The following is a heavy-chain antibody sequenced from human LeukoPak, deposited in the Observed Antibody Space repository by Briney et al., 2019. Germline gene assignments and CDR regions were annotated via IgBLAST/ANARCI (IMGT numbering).Heavy chain of an antibody. J-gene: IGHJ4*02. V-gene: IGHV3-21*01. CDR1: GFTFSSYS. Sequence: NTGGSLRLSCAASGFTFSSYSMNWVRQAPGKGLEWVPSISSSSSYIYYADSVKGRFTISRDNAKNSLYLQMNSLRAEDTAVYYCARSRGYSSSWYDYWGQGTLVTVSS. CDR2: ISSSSSYI. CDR3: ARSRGYSSSWYDY. D-gene: IGHD6-13*01.